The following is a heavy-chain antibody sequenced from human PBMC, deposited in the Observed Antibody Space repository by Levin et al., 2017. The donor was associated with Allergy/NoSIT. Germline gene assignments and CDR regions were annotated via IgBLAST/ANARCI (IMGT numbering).Heavy chain of an antibody. Sequence: GSLRLSCTVSGGSISSYYWSWIRQPAGKGLEWIGRIYTSGSTNYNPSLKSRVTMSVDTSKNQFSLKLSSVTAADTAVYYCAREGVVPAASFDYWGQGTLVTVSS. V-gene: IGHV4-4*07. J-gene: IGHJ4*02. CDR2: IYTSGST. D-gene: IGHD2-2*01. CDR1: GGSISSYY. CDR3: AREGVVPAASFDY.